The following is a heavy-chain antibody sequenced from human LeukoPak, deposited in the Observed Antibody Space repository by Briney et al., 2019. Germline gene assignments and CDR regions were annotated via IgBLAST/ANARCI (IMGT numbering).Heavy chain of an antibody. V-gene: IGHV3-7*01. CDR2: IKQDGSEK. CDR3: ARTGGDHAFDI. D-gene: IGHD3-16*01. J-gene: IGHJ3*02. CDR1: GFTFSSYA. Sequence: GGSLRLSCAASGFTFSSYAMHWVRQAPGKGLEWVANIKQDGSEKYYVDSVKGRFTISRDNAKNSLYLQMNSLRAEDTAVYYCARTGGDHAFDIWGQGTMVTVSS.